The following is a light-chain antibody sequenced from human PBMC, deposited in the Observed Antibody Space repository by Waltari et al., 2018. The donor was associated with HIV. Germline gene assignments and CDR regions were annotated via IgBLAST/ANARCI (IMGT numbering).Light chain of an antibody. CDR1: GLPIQD. CDR2: EDD. V-gene: IGLV3-10*01. Sequence: SSELTQPPSVSVSPGRVARITWSGAGLPIQDVHWDQQRAGQAPLLVIFEDDKRPSGIPERFSGSSSGTVATLTISGAQVEDEADYYCYSIDSNDKRGVFGTGTRVTVL. CDR3: YSIDSNDKRGV. J-gene: IGLJ1*01.